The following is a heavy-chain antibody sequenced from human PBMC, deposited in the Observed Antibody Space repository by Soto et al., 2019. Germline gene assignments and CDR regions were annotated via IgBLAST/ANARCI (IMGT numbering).Heavy chain of an antibody. CDR1: GYTFTSYA. CDR2: INAGNGNT. D-gene: IGHD1-26*01. CDR3: ARDVSGSQNYYYYGMDV. Sequence: SVKVSCKASGYTFTSYAIHWVRQAPGQRLEWMGWINAGNGNTKYSQKFQGRVTITRDTSASTAYMELSSLRSEDTAVYYCARDVSGSQNYYYYGMDVWGQGTTVTVSS. J-gene: IGHJ6*02. V-gene: IGHV1-3*01.